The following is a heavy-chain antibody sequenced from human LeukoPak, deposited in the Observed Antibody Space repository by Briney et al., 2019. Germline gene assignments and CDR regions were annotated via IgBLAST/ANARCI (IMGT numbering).Heavy chain of an antibody. Sequence: SETLSLTCTVSGGSISSSSYYWGWIRQPPGKGLEWIGSIYYSGSTYYNPSLKSRVTISVDTSKNQFSLKLSSMTAADTAVYYCARANYYDSSVPFDYWGQGTLVTVSS. D-gene: IGHD3-22*01. J-gene: IGHJ4*02. CDR1: GGSISSSSYY. CDR2: IYYSGST. V-gene: IGHV4-39*07. CDR3: ARANYYDSSVPFDY.